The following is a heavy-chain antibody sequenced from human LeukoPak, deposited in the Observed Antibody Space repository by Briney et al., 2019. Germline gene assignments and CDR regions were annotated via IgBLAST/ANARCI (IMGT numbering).Heavy chain of an antibody. Sequence: GGSLRLSCAASGFTFSSYAMNWVRQAPGKGLEWVSVIGGSGSSTNYADSVKGRFTISRDNSKNTLYLQMSSLRVEDTAVYYCAKGYYSGSGKYYFDFWGQGTLVTVSS. CDR1: GFTFSSYA. J-gene: IGHJ4*02. CDR2: IGGSGSST. D-gene: IGHD3-10*01. CDR3: AKGYYSGSGKYYFDF. V-gene: IGHV3-23*01.